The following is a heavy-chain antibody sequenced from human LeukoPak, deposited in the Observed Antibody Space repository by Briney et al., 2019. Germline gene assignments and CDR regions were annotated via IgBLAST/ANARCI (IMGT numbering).Heavy chain of an antibody. Sequence: GGSLRLSCAASGFTFSSYWMSWVRQAPGKGLEWVANIKQDGSEKYYVDSVKGRFTISRDNAKNSLYLQTNSLRAEDTAVYYCARKRYYYGSGSYYNFYYFDYWGQGTLVTVSS. V-gene: IGHV3-7*01. D-gene: IGHD3-10*01. CDR3: ARKRYYYGSGSYYNFYYFDY. CDR2: IKQDGSEK. CDR1: GFTFSSYW. J-gene: IGHJ4*02.